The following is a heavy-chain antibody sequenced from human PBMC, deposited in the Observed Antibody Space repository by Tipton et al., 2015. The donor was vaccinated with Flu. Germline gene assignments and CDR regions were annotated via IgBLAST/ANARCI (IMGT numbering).Heavy chain of an antibody. CDR1: GGSMSSGDYY. CDR2: IYYDGSA. CDR3: ARVSPRRITAIVVVMLPEGYFDY. Sequence: TLSLTCTVSGGSMSSGDYYWSWIRQSPGMGLEWIGYIYYDGSAFYNPSLRSRVTMSVDTSRNQFSLKLTSVTAADTAVYYCARVSPRRITAIVVVMLPEGYFDYWGQGTLVTVSS. D-gene: IGHD3-22*01. V-gene: IGHV4-30-4*01. J-gene: IGHJ4*02.